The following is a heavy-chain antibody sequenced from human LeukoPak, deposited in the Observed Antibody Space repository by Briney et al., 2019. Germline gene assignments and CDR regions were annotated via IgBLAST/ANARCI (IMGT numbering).Heavy chain of an antibody. J-gene: IGHJ5*02. V-gene: IGHV4-59*02. D-gene: IGHD2-15*01. CDR1: GGSVTSYY. CDR2: IYYSGGT. Sequence: SETLSLTCSVSGGSVTSYYWSWIRQSPGKGLEWIGYIYYSGGTNYNPSLKSRVTISIDTSKNQFSLKVNSVTAADTAVYYCARDRTYCSGGSCYREARGAWFDPWGQGTLVTVSS. CDR3: ARDRTYCSGGSCYREARGAWFDP.